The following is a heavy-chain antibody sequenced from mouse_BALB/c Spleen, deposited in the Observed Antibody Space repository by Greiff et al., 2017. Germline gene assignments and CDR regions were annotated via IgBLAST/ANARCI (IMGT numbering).Heavy chain of an antibody. CDR3: ERDDYYGLAY. Sequence: EVQLVESGGGLVKPGGSLKLSCAASGFTFSDYYMYWVRQTPEKGLEWVETISYGGSYTYYPDTVTGRITISRDNAKNTLYLELSSLRSEDTAMYYGERDDYYGLAYWGQGTLVTVSA. CDR1: GFTFSDYY. J-gene: IGHJ3*01. D-gene: IGHD1-2*01. V-gene: IGHV5-4*02. CDR2: ISYGGSYT.